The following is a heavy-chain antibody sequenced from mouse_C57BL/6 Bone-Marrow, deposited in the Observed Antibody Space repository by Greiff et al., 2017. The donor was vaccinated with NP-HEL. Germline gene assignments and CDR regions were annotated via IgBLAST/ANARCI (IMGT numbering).Heavy chain of an antibody. J-gene: IGHJ4*01. CDR2: IYPRSGNT. V-gene: IGHV1-81*01. CDR1: GYTFTSYG. CDR3: ARKGYGLYAMDY. Sequence: VKLQESGAELARPGASVKLSCKASGYTFTSYGISWVKQRTGQGLEWIGEIYPRSGNTYYNEKFKGKATLTADKSSSTAYMELRSLTSEDSAVYFCARKGYGLYAMDYWGQGTSVTVSS. D-gene: IGHD2-10*02.